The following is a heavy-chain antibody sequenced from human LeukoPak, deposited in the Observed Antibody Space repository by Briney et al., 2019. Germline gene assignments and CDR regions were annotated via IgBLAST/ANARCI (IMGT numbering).Heavy chain of an antibody. J-gene: IGHJ2*01. Sequence: PSETLSLTCTVSGGSISSHYWSWIRQPPGKGLDWIGYIYYSGSTNYNPSLKSRVTISVDTSKNQFSLKLSSVTAADTAVYYCASGPDCSSTSCYGRWYFDLWGRGTLVTVSS. D-gene: IGHD2-2*01. CDR3: ASGPDCSSTSCYGRWYFDL. CDR1: GGSISSHY. V-gene: IGHV4-59*11. CDR2: IYYSGST.